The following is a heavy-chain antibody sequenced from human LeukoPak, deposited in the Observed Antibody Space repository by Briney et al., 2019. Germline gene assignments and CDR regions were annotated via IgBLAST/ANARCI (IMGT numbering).Heavy chain of an antibody. J-gene: IGHJ4*02. V-gene: IGHV4-39*07. D-gene: IGHD1-26*01. CDR2: IYYSGST. Sequence: AETLSLTCTVSGGSISSSSYYWGWIRQPPGKGLEWIGSIYYSGSTYYNPSLKSRVTISVDTSKNQFSLKLSSVTAADTAVYYCARGELLLTSWGQGTLVTVSS. CDR1: GGSISSSSYY. CDR3: ARGELLLTS.